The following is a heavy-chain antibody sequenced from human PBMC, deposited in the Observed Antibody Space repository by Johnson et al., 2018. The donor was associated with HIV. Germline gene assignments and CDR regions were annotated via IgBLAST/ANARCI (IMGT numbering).Heavy chain of an antibody. J-gene: IGHJ3*02. CDR3: ARDSLQQPDAFDI. CDR1: GFTVSSNY. D-gene: IGHD6-13*01. CDR2: IYSGGST. Sequence: VQLVESGGGLVQPGGSLRLSCAASGFTVSSNYMSWVRQAPGKGLEWVSVIYSGGSTYYADSVKGRFTISRDNSKHTLYLQMNSLRAEDTAVYYCARDSLQQPDAFDIWGQGTMVTVSS. V-gene: IGHV3-66*01.